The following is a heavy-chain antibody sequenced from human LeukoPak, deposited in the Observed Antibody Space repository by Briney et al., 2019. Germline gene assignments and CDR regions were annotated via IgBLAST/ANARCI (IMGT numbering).Heavy chain of an antibody. CDR3: PRVVDYGDRGYWFDP. CDR2: ISAYNGNT. CDR1: GYTFTSYG. D-gene: IGHD4-17*01. V-gene: IGHV1-18*01. Sequence: ASVKVSCKASGYTFTSYGISWVRQAPGQGLEWMGWISAYNGNTNYAQKLQGRVTMTTDTSTSTAYMELRSLRSDDTAVYYCPRVVDYGDRGYWFDPWGQGTLVTVSS. J-gene: IGHJ5*02.